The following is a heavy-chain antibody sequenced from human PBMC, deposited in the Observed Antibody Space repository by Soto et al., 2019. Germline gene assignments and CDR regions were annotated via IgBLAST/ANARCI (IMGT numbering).Heavy chain of an antibody. D-gene: IGHD2-15*01. Sequence: GGSLRLSCGASRFAFKRYWMNWFRQAPGKGLEWVTNINEDGSDKYYVDSVKGRFTISRDNAKNSLYLQMDSLRAEDTAVYYCARRRSVGSRTIFDSWGQGTLVTV. J-gene: IGHJ4*02. CDR1: RFAFKRYW. V-gene: IGHV3-7*01. CDR3: ARRRSVGSRTIFDS. CDR2: INEDGSDK.